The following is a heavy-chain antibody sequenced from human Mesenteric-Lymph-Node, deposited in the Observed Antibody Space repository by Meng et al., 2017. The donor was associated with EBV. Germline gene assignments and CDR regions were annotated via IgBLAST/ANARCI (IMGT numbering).Heavy chain of an antibody. J-gene: IGHJ5*02. Sequence: ITLKESGPTLVKPXXTLMLTCTFYGFSLGTSGMGVGWIRHPTGKALEWLARIYWDDDKPYSPSLKSRLTIPKDTSKNQVVLTMPNMDPVDTATYYCARNDNYGFNWFDPWGQGTLVTVS. D-gene: IGHD3-10*01. CDR2: IYWDDDK. V-gene: IGHV2-5*02. CDR1: GFSLGTSGMG. CDR3: ARNDNYGFNWFDP.